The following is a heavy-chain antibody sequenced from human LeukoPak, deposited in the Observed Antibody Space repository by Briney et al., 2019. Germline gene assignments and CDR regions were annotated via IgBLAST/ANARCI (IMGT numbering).Heavy chain of an antibody. CDR3: ARVGKRMAAAGDYYFYMDV. J-gene: IGHJ6*03. CDR1: GDSVSTNSAV. D-gene: IGHD6-13*01. V-gene: IGHV6-1*01. CDR2: TYYRSKGYN. Sequence: KTSQTLSLTSAISGDSVSTNSAVWNWTRQSPSRGLEWLGRTYYRSKGYNDYAVSVKSRITINPATSKNQFSLQLNSVTHEDTAVYYCARVGKRMAAAGDYYFYMDVWGKGTTVTISS.